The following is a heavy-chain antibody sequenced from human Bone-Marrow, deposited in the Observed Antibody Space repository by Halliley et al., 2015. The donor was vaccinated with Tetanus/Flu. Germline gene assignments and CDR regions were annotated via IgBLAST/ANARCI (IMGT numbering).Heavy chain of an antibody. D-gene: IGHD2-8*02. CDR1: GGSISNYY. Sequence: TLSLTCTVSGGSISNYYWSWIRQPPGKGLEWIAYIYNRGDTNHNPSLRSRVTMSVDTSKNLLSLKLSSVTAADTAVYYCARHPRTGASRNYSFHLWGQGTLVTVSP. J-gene: IGHJ5*02. CDR3: ARHPRTGASRNYSFHL. CDR2: IYNRGDT. V-gene: IGHV4-59*08.